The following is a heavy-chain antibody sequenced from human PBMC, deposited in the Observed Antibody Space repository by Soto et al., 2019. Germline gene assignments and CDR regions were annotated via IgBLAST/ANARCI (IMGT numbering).Heavy chain of an antibody. CDR1: GFTFTRYG. CDR3: GRESEDLPSTSDY. Sequence: PGGSLRLSCAASGFTFTRYGMNWVRQAPGKGLEWVSSISSNNNYIYYGDSMKGRFTISRDNAKNSLYLEMNSLRAEDTAVYYCGRESEDLPSTSDYWGQGTLVTVSS. V-gene: IGHV3-21*06. J-gene: IGHJ4*02. CDR2: ISSNNNYI.